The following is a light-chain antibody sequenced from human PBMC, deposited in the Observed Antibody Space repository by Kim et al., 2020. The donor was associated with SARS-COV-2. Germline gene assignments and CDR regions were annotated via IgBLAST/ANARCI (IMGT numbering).Light chain of an antibody. Sequence: SVSAGERATLSCRTSQSVSSKLAWFQQKPGQAPRLLIYDVSSRPTDIPARFSVSGSGTEFTLTISSLQSEDCAVYYCQHYSNWPYSFGQGTKLEI. V-gene: IGKV3-15*01. CDR2: DVS. CDR3: QHYSNWPYS. CDR1: QSVSSK. J-gene: IGKJ2*03.